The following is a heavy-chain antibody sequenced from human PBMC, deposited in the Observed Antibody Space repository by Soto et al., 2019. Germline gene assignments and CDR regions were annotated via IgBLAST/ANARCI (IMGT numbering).Heavy chain of an antibody. J-gene: IGHJ4*02. CDR2: IYSGGST. V-gene: IGHV3-66*01. CDR1: GFTFSNYH. Sequence: GGSLRLSCAASGFTFSNYHMSWVRQAPGKGLEWVSVIYSGGSTFYADSVRGRFTISRDNSKNTVNLQMNSLRAEDTAVYYCARDPWAADYWGQGTLVTVSS. D-gene: IGHD3-16*01. CDR3: ARDPWAADY.